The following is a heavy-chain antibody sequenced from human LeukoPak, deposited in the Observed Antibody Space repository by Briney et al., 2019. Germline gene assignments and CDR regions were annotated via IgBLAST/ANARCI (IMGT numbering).Heavy chain of an antibody. Sequence: GASVKVSCKASGYTFTGYYMHWVRQAPGQGLEWMGWINPNSGGTNYAQKFQGRVTMTRDTSISTAYMELSRLRSDDTAVYYCARDTYNDFWSGPDYWGQGTLVTVSS. V-gene: IGHV1-2*02. CDR3: ARDTYNDFWSGPDY. D-gene: IGHD3-3*01. CDR1: GYTFTGYY. J-gene: IGHJ4*02. CDR2: INPNSGGT.